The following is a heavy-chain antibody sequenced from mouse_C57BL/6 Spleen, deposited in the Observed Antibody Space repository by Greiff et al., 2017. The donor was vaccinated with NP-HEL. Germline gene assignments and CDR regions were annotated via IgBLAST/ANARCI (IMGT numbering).Heavy chain of an antibody. V-gene: IGHV1-64*01. CDR2: IHPNSGST. CDR3: AKQLRLRDAMDY. CDR1: GYTFTSYW. J-gene: IGHJ4*01. D-gene: IGHD3-2*02. Sequence: QVQLQQPGAELVKPGASVKLSCKASGYTFTSYWMHWVKQRPGQGLEWIGMIHPNSGSTNYNEKFKSKATLTVDKSSSTAYMQLSSLTSEDSAGYYCAKQLRLRDAMDYWGQGTSVTVSS.